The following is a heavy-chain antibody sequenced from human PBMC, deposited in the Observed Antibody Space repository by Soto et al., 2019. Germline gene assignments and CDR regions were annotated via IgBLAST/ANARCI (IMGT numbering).Heavy chain of an antibody. CDR1: GGSISSGGYY. CDR2: IYYSGST. Sequence: PSETLSLTCTVSGGSISSGGYYWSWIRQHPGKGLEWIGYIYYSGSTYYKPSLKSRVTISVDTSKNQFSLKLSSVTAADTAVYFCARIVRTYYYDSSGSTFFDYWGQGTLVTVSS. CDR3: ARIVRTYYYDSSGSTFFDY. V-gene: IGHV4-31*03. D-gene: IGHD3-22*01. J-gene: IGHJ4*02.